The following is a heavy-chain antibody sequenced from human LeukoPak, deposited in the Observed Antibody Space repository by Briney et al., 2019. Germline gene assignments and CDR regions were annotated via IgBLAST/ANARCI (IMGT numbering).Heavy chain of an antibody. D-gene: IGHD5-24*01. CDR2: INPSSGGT. V-gene: IGHV1-2*02. CDR3: ATERGRDGSQTYFDY. J-gene: IGHJ4*02. CDR1: GYTFTGYY. Sequence: ASVKVSCKASGYTFTGYYMHWVRQAPGQGLEWMGWINPSSGGTNYAQKFQGRVTMTRDTSISTAYMELSRLRSDDTAVYYCATERGRDGSQTYFDYWGQGTLVTVSS.